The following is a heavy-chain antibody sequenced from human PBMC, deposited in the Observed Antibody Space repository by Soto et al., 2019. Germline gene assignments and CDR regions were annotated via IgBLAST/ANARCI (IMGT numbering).Heavy chain of an antibody. CDR2: IYYSGST. J-gene: IGHJ5*02. V-gene: IGHV4-39*01. D-gene: IGHD3-3*01. CDR3: ARASITIFGVVIVTGWFDP. CDR1: GGSISSSIYY. Sequence: SETLSLTCTVSGGSISSSIYYWGWIRQPPGKGLEWIGSIYYSGSTYYNPSLKSRVTISVDTSKNQFSLKLSSVTAADTAVYYCARASITIFGVVIVTGWFDPWGQGTLVTVSS.